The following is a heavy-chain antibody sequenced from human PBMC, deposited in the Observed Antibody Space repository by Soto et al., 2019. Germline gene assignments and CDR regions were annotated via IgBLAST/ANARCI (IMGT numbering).Heavy chain of an antibody. CDR1: GYTFTSNG. V-gene: IGHV1-18*01. J-gene: IGHJ4*02. CDR3: ASEVGAGFDF. Sequence: QVQLVQSGPEVKEPGASVKVSCKASGYTFTSNGITWLRQGPGQGREWVGWISGYNGDTNYAQKVQGRIGVTTDTSTSSAYLEVRSLRCVDTAVYYCASEVGAGFDFWGQGTLVTVSS. CDR2: ISGYNGDT. D-gene: IGHD1-26*01.